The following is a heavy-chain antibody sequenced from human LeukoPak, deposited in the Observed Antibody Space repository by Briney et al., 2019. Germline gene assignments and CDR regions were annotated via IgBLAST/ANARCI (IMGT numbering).Heavy chain of an antibody. CDR2: IWYDGSNK. J-gene: IGHJ3*02. Sequence: GGSPRLSCAASGFTFSTYGMHWVRQAPGKGLEWVAVIWYDGSNKYYADSVKGRFTISRDNSKNTLSLQMNSLRAEDTAVYYCARAVGPFDIWGQGTMVTVSS. V-gene: IGHV3-33*01. CDR3: ARAVGPFDI. CDR1: GFTFSTYG.